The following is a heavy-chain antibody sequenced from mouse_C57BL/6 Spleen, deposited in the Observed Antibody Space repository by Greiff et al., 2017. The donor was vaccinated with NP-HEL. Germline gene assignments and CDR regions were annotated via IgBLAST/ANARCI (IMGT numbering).Heavy chain of an antibody. Sequence: EVMLVESGGGLVKPGGSLKLSCAASGFTFSSYAMSWVRQTPEKRLEWVATISDGGSYTYYPDNVKGRFTISRDNAKNNLYLQMSHLKSEDTAMYYCARDRCGDYWGQGTSVTVSS. CDR3: ARDRCGDY. CDR1: GFTFSSYA. CDR2: ISDGGSYT. J-gene: IGHJ4*01. V-gene: IGHV5-4*01.